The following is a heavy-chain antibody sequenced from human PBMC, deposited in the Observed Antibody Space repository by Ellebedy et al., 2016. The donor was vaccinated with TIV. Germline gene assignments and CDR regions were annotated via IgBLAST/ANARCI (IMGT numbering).Heavy chain of an antibody. Sequence: ASVKVSCKASGYTFTSYGISWVRQAPGQGLEWIGWISAYNGNTNYAQKLQGRVTMTTDTSTSTAYMELRSLRSDDTAVYYCARDPRLVVAADYYYGMDVWGQGTTVTVSS. V-gene: IGHV1-18*04. CDR3: ARDPRLVVAADYYYGMDV. CDR2: ISAYNGNT. CDR1: GYTFTSYG. J-gene: IGHJ6*02. D-gene: IGHD2-15*01.